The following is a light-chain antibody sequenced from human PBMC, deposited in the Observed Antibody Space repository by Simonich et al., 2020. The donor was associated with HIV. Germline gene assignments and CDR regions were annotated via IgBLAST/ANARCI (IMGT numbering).Light chain of an antibody. CDR3: QQRINWPQT. J-gene: IGKJ1*01. V-gene: IGKV3-11*01. CDR2: DAS. Sequence: EIVLTQSPATLSLSPGERTTLTCRASQSVSSYLAWYQQKPGQAPRLLIYDASNRATGIPARFSGSGSGKDFTLTISSLEPEDFAVYYCQQRINWPQTFGQGTKVEIK. CDR1: QSVSSY.